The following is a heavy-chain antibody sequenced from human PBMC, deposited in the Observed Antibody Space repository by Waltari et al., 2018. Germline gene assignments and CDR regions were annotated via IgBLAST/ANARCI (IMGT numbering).Heavy chain of an antibody. CDR3: ARDLFRSGYLYYFDS. D-gene: IGHD3-3*01. J-gene: IGHJ4*02. CDR1: GGSISSGNYY. Sequence: QVQLQESGPGLVKPSQTLSLTCTVSGGSISSGNYYWNWIRQRPGKGLEWIGYIYNNGITNYNPSLKSRVMMSVDTSKNQFSLRLTSVTAADTAVYYCARDLFRSGYLYYFDSWGQGTLVTVSS. CDR2: IYNNGIT. V-gene: IGHV4-31*03.